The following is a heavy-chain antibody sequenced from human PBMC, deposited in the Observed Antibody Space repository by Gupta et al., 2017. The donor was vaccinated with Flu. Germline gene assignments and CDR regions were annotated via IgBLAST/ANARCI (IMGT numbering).Heavy chain of an antibody. CDR1: CITFSTYG. CDR2: ISSSSSYI. CDR3: ARAWDVTVAGTFDY. V-gene: IGHV3-21*01. J-gene: IGHJ4*02. Sequence: EVHLVESGGGLVKPGGSLRLSCAASCITFSTYGMNWVRQAPGKGLEWVSSISSSSSYIYYADSVKGRFTISRHNAKNFVYLQMNSLRAEDTAVYYCARAWDVTVAGTFDYWGQGTLVAVSS. D-gene: IGHD6-19*01.